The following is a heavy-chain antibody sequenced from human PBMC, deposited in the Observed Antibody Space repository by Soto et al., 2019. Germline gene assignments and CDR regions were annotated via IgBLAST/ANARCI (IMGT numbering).Heavy chain of an antibody. CDR2: ISSGGDYT. Sequence: GGSLRLSCAASGFTFSDFYMSWIRQAPGQGLEWLSYISSGGDYTNYADSVKGRFTISRDHVKKSLYLQMNRLRSDDTAVYYCARVPYYYSLGTDYRMDVWGQGTTVTVSS. J-gene: IGHJ6*02. CDR3: ARVPYYYSLGTDYRMDV. D-gene: IGHD3-10*01. V-gene: IGHV3-11*06. CDR1: GFTFSDFY.